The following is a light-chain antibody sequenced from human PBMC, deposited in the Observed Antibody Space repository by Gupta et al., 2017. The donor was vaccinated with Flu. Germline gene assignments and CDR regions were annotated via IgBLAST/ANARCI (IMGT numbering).Light chain of an antibody. CDR1: QSFLYSSNNKNY. J-gene: IGKJ2*01. CDR3: QQYYNALYT. V-gene: IGKV4-1*01. Sequence: DIVMTQSRDPLAVSLRERTTLQCKSSQSFLYSSNNKNYLAWYQQKPGQPPKLLIYWASTRESGVPDRFSGSGSGTDFTLTISSLQAEDVAVYYCQQYYNALYTFGQGTKLEIK. CDR2: WAS.